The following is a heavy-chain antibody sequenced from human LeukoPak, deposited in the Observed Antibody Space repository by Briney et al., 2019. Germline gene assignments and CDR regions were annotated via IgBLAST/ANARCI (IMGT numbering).Heavy chain of an antibody. CDR1: GVSISSSNW. Sequence: SETLSLTCAVSGVSISSSNWWHWVRQPPGKGLEWIGEIYHSGSTNYNPSLKSRVTISVDTSKNQFSLKLSSVTAADTAVYYCARELGVVEARRYYYMDVWGKGTTVTVSS. J-gene: IGHJ6*03. V-gene: IGHV4-4*02. CDR3: ARELGVVEARRYYYMDV. D-gene: IGHD2-15*01. CDR2: IYHSGST.